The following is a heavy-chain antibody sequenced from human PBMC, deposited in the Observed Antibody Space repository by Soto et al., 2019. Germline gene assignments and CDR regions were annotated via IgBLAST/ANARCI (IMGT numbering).Heavy chain of an antibody. CDR2: IYYSGST. Sequence: TLSVTSSVSGGPMSSNGYRLSWIRQHRGKGLEWIGYIYYSGSTYYNPSLKSRVTISVDTSKNQFSLKLSSVTAADTAVYYCATTLVAATPMGWWFDPWGQGTLVPGSS. D-gene: IGHD2-15*01. J-gene: IGHJ5*02. CDR3: ATTLVAATPMGWWFDP. CDR1: GGPMSSNGYR. V-gene: IGHV4-31*02.